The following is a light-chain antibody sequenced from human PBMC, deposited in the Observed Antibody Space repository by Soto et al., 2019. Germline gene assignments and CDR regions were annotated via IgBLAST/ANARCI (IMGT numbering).Light chain of an antibody. V-gene: IGKV3D-15*01. CDR2: DAS. J-gene: IGKJ1*01. CDR1: QNVRTF. Sequence: RVLTESPDTLSLSPGERAALFCRASQNVRTFLAWYQQKPGQAPRLLISDASYRATGVPPRFSGSGSGTEFTLTISSLQSEDFAVYYCQQYNNWPPWTFGQGTRWMS. CDR3: QQYNNWPPWT.